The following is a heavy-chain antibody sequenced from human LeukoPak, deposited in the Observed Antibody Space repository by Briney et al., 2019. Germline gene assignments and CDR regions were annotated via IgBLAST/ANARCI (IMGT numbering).Heavy chain of an antibody. D-gene: IGHD6-6*01. V-gene: IGHV1-46*01. CDR1: GYTFTSYY. CDR3: ARDRLTRIAAQVLFDY. CDR2: INPSGGST. Sequence: GASVKVSCKASGYTFTSYYMHWVRQAPGQGLEWMGIINPSGGSTSYAQKFQGRVTMTRDTSTSTVYMELSSLRSEDTAVYYCARDRLTRIAAQVLFDYWGQGTLVTVSS. J-gene: IGHJ4*02.